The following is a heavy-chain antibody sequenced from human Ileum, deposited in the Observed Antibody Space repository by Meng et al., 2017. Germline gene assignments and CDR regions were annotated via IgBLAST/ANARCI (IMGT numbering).Heavy chain of an antibody. D-gene: IGHD6-19*01. CDR2: IRSKAYGGTT. V-gene: IGHV3-49*03. CDR3: TRQQWLDHYYYYYGMDV. CDR1: GFTFGDYA. Sequence: GESLKISCTASGFTFGDYAMSWFRQAPGKGLECVGFIRSKAYGGTTEYAASVKGRFTISRDDSKSIAYLQMNSLKTEDTAVYYCTRQQWLDHYYYYYGMDVWGQGTTVTVSS. J-gene: IGHJ6*02.